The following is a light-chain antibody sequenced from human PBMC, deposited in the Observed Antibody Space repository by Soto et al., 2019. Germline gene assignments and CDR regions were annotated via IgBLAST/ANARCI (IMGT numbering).Light chain of an antibody. CDR2: KAS. Sequence: DIQMTQSPSTLSASVGDRVTITCRASQSISYWLAWYQQKRGKAPKLLIQKASSLESGVPSRFSGSGYGTEFTLTISSLQPDDFATYYCQQYNTYSRTFGQGTTVEI. J-gene: IGKJ1*01. CDR1: QSISYW. CDR3: QQYNTYSRT. V-gene: IGKV1-5*03.